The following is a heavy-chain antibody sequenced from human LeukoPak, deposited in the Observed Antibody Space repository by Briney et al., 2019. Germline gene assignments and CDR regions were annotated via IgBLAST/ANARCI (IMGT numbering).Heavy chain of an antibody. CDR2: IYYSGST. J-gene: IGHJ4*02. CDR1: GGSISSGGYY. CDR3: AWDLRSAFVY. V-gene: IGHV4-31*03. Sequence: PSETLSLTCTVPGGSISSGGYYWSWIRQHPGKGLEWIGYIYYSGSTYYNPSLKSRVTISVDTSKNQFSLKLSSVTAADTAVYYCAWDLRSAFVYWGQGTLVTVSS.